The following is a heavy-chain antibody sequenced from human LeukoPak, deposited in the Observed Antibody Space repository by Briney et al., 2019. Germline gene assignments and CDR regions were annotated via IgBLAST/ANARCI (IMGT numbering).Heavy chain of an antibody. V-gene: IGHV3-33*01. CDR3: ASLPGYTGAFRPEDAFDI. CDR2: IWYDGSNK. D-gene: IGHD6-13*01. CDR1: GFTFSSYG. J-gene: IGHJ3*02. Sequence: GGSLGLSCAASGFTFSSYGMHWVRQAPGKGLEWVAVIWYDGSNKYYADSVKGRFTISRDNSKNTLYLQMNSLRAEDTAVYYCASLPGYTGAFRPEDAFDIWGQGTMVTVSS.